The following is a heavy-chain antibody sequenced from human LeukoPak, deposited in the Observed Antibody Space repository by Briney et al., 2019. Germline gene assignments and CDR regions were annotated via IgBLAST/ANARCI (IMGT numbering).Heavy chain of an antibody. Sequence: KSGGSLRLSCAASDFAFNDAWMSWVRQAPGKGLEWVGRIKSETAGGTTDYAAPVKGRFTISRDDSINTLYLQMSSLKTEDTAVYYCTSGFTSTWFYPSDYWGQGTLVIVSS. CDR1: DFAFNDAW. D-gene: IGHD6-13*01. V-gene: IGHV3-15*01. CDR3: TSGFTSTWFYPSDY. CDR2: IKSETAGGTT. J-gene: IGHJ4*02.